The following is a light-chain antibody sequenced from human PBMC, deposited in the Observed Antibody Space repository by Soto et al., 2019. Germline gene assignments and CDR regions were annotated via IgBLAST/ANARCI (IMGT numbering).Light chain of an antibody. V-gene: IGLV1-47*01. J-gene: IGLJ2*01. CDR2: RSN. Sequence: QSVLTQPPSASGTPGQRVTISCSGSSSNIGSNYVYWYQQLPGTAPKLLIYRSNQRPSGVPDRFSGSKSGTSVSLAITGLQAEDEADYYCQSYDSSLSAVVFGEGTKLTVL. CDR1: SSNIGSNY. CDR3: QSYDSSLSAVV.